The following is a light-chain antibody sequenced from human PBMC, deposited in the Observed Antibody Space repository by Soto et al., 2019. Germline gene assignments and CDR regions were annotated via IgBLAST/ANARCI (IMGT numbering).Light chain of an antibody. J-gene: IGKJ1*01. V-gene: IGKV3-15*01. CDR2: AAS. Sequence: EIEMTQSPAPLSLAPGERVTLSCRASESVSTNLAWYQQKAGQAPRLLIYAASTRATGIPARFSGSGSGTEFTLTISSLEPEDSAVYYCQQRANWPGTFGQGTKVDIK. CDR3: QQRANWPGT. CDR1: ESVSTN.